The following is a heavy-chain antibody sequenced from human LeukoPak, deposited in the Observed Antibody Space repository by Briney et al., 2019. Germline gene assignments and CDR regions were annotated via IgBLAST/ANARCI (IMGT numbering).Heavy chain of an antibody. Sequence: EGSLRLSCAASGFTFSSYEMDWVRQAPGKGLEWVSYISSSGSTIYYADSVKGRFTISRDNAKNSLYLQMNSLRAEDTAVYYCARTPLSPYDSSGYGDYWGQGTLVTVSS. D-gene: IGHD3-22*01. V-gene: IGHV3-48*03. CDR1: GFTFSSYE. CDR2: ISSSGSTI. CDR3: ARTPLSPYDSSGYGDY. J-gene: IGHJ4*02.